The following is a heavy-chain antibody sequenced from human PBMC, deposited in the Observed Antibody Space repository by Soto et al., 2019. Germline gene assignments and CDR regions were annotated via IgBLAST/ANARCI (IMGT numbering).Heavy chain of an antibody. Sequence: QVQLQESDPGLVKSWETLSLTCTVSGGSINTYYWSWIRQPPGKGLELIGHIYYSGSTSYNPSFKSRVTMSVDSSKNQFSLKLSSVTAADTAVYYCAAVNSNRFFNWFDPWGQGALVTVSS. J-gene: IGHJ5*02. V-gene: IGHV4-59*01. D-gene: IGHD6-19*01. CDR2: IYYSGST. CDR3: AAVNSNRFFNWFDP. CDR1: GGSINTYY.